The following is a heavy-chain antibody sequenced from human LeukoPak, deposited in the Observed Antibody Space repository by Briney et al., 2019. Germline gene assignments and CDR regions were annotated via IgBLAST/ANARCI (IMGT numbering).Heavy chain of an antibody. J-gene: IGHJ3*02. CDR3: AKDGGAFDI. Sequence: GGSLRLSCAASGFTFSSYGMHWVRQAPGKGLEWVSGISWNSGSIGYADSVKGRFTISRDNAKNSLYLQMNSLRAEDTALYYCAKDGGAFDIWGQGTMVTVSS. CDR1: GFTFSSYG. CDR2: ISWNSGSI. V-gene: IGHV3-9*01.